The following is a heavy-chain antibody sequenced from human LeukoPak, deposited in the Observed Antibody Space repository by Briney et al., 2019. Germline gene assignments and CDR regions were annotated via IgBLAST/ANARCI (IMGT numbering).Heavy chain of an antibody. CDR2: ISSSSSTI. CDR1: GFTFSSYS. Sequence: GGSLRLSWAASGFTFSSYSMNWVRQAPGKGLEWVSYISSSSSTIYYADSVKGRFTISRDNAKNSLYLQMNSPRVEDTAVYDCARAGGCSTTRSTSCYTYYYMDAWGKGTTVTVSS. V-gene: IGHV3-48*01. CDR3: ARAGGCSTTRSTSCYTYYYMDA. D-gene: IGHD2-2*02. J-gene: IGHJ6*03.